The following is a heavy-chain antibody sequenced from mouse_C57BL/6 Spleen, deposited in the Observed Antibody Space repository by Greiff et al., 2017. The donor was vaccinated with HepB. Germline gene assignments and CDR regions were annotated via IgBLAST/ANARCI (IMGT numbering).Heavy chain of an antibody. J-gene: IGHJ2*01. Sequence: EVQLVESGGGLVKPGGSLKLSCAASGFTFSSYAMSWVRQTPEKRLEWVATISDGGSYTYYPDNVKGRFTISRDNAKNNLYLQMSHLKSEDTAMYYCARDGLLRNFDYWGQGTTLTVSS. V-gene: IGHV5-4*01. CDR2: ISDGGSYT. D-gene: IGHD2-3*01. CDR1: GFTFSSYA. CDR3: ARDGLLRNFDY.